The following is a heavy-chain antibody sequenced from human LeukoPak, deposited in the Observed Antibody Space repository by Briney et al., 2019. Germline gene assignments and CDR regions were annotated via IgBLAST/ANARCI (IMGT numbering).Heavy chain of an antibody. CDR2: IYYSGST. V-gene: IGHV4-31*11. CDR3: AREDDY. Sequence: PSETLSLTCAVYGGSFSGYYWSWIRQHPGKGLEWIGYIYYSGSTYCNPSLKSRVTISVDTSKNQFSLKLSSVTAADTAVYYCAREDDYWGQGTLVTVSS. J-gene: IGHJ4*02. CDR1: GGSFSGYY.